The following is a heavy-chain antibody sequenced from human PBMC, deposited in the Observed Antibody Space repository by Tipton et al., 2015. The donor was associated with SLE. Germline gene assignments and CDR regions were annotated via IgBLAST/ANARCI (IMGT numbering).Heavy chain of an antibody. V-gene: IGHV3-30*03. CDR2: ISYDGADK. Sequence: SLRLSCAASGFTFNTNGMHWVRQAPGKGLEWVAVISYDGADKYYADSVKGRFPISRDNSRNTLYLHMNSLRLDDTAVYYCARDSGYYGFRDLWGQGTLVTVTS. CDR3: ARDSGYYGFRDL. J-gene: IGHJ5*02. D-gene: IGHD3-22*01. CDR1: GFTFNTNG.